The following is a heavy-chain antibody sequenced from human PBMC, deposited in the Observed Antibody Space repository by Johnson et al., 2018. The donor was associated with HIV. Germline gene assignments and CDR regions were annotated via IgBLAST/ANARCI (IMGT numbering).Heavy chain of an antibody. D-gene: IGHD3-16*01. J-gene: IGHJ3*02. V-gene: IGHV3-66*02. CDR3: ARGSRYTFDNDDVHLLHAFDI. CDR1: GFTVSSNY. Sequence: VQLVGSGGGLFQPGGSLRLSCSASGFTVSSNYMSWVRQAPGKGLEWVSVIYSGGLTYYADSVMGRFTISRDSSKNTLYLEMNTLRPEDTAMYYCARGSRYTFDNDDVHLLHAFDIWGQGTMVTVSS. CDR2: IYSGGLT.